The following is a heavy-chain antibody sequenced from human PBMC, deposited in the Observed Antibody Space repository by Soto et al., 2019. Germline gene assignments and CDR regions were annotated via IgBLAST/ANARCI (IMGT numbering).Heavy chain of an antibody. CDR2: IVVGSGNT. CDR3: AADPGYCTNGVCLDY. V-gene: IGHV1-58*02. Sequence: ASVKVSCKASGVTFTSSTMQWVRQARGQRLEWIGWIVVGSGNTNYAQKFQERVTITRDMSTSTAYMELSSLRSEDTAVYYCAADPGYCTNGVCLDYWGQGTLVTVSS. D-gene: IGHD2-8*01. CDR1: GVTFTSST. J-gene: IGHJ4*02.